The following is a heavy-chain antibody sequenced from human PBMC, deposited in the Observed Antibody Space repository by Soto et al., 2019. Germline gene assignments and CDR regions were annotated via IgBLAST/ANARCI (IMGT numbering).Heavy chain of an antibody. J-gene: IGHJ3*01. CDR2: IKNDGNSP. V-gene: IGHV3-74*01. D-gene: IGHD2-2*01. CDR3: EREWIVPRNALDF. CDR1: GFTFSNYW. Sequence: EVQLVESGGGLVQPGGSLRLSCAASGFTFSNYWMHWVRQVPGKGLVWVSRIKNDGNSPIYANSVKGRVTISRDNAKNTLYMQMNSLRTEDTAVYNCEREWIVPRNALDFWGQGIMVTVSS.